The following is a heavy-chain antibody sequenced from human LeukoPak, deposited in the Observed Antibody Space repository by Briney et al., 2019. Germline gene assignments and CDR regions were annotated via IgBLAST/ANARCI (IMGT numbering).Heavy chain of an antibody. J-gene: IGHJ6*03. Sequence: GGSLRLSCAASGFTFNSYSMNWVRQAPGKGLEWVSSISGSRSYIYYADSVKGRFTISRDNAKNPLYLQMNSLRAEDDTAVYYCARGFGSSIPYSYYYYLDVWGKGTTVTVSS. V-gene: IGHV3-21*01. D-gene: IGHD6-6*01. CDR1: GFTFNSYS. CDR2: ISGSRSYI. CDR3: ARGFGSSIPYSYYYYLDV.